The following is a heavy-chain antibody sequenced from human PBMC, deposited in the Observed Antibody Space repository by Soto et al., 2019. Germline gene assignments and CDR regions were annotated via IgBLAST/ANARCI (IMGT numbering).Heavy chain of an antibody. Sequence: SVKVSCKASGGTFSSYAISWVRQAPGQGLEWMGGIIPIFGTANYAQKFQGRVTITADESTSTAYMELSSLRSEDTAVYYCAMAGYDSSGYYLPTYYFDYWGQGTLVTVSS. CDR3: AMAGYDSSGYYLPTYYFDY. J-gene: IGHJ4*02. D-gene: IGHD3-22*01. V-gene: IGHV1-69*13. CDR2: IIPIFGTA. CDR1: GGTFSSYA.